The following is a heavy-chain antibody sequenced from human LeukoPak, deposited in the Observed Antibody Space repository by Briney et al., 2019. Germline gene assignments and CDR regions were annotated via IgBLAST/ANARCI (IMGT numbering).Heavy chain of an antibody. Sequence: PGGSLRLSCAASGFTFDDYTMHWVRQAPGKGLEWVSLISWDGGSTYYADSVKGRFTISRDNSKNSLYLQMNSLRTEDTALYYCAKDKAAGTLGVVISYYFDYRGQGTLVTVSS. CDR2: ISWDGGST. J-gene: IGHJ4*02. V-gene: IGHV3-43*01. D-gene: IGHD3-3*01. CDR3: AKDKAAGTLGVVISYYFDY. CDR1: GFTFDDYT.